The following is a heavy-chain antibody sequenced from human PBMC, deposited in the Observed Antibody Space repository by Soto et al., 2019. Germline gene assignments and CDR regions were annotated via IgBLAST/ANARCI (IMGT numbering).Heavy chain of an antibody. CDR1: GGTFTNYA. J-gene: IGHJ5*02. CDR3: ARDRDVDKFGWFDP. Sequence: QVQLVQSGAEVKTPGSSVKVSCKTSGGTFTNYAFSWVRQAPGQGLEWMGHIIPRYAVVNYAQRLQGRVTITADKSTSTIYMELSSLTYEDTATYYCARDRDVDKFGWFDPWGQGTLVSVSS. CDR2: IIPRYAVV. V-gene: IGHV1-69*17. D-gene: IGHD3-16*01.